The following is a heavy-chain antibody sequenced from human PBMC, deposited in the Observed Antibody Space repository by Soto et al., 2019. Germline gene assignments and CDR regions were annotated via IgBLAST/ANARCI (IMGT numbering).Heavy chain of an antibody. V-gene: IGHV3-23*01. D-gene: IGHD2-15*01. Sequence: PGGSLRLSCAASGFTFISHAMILVRQAPGRGLEWVSTVGASDSDTFYSDSVKGRFTVSRDNSKNTLYLQMNSLRAEDTAVYYCAKDGHIVVWYFYMDVWGKGTTVTVSS. J-gene: IGHJ6*03. CDR1: GFTFISHA. CDR2: VGASDSDT. CDR3: AKDGHIVVWYFYMDV.